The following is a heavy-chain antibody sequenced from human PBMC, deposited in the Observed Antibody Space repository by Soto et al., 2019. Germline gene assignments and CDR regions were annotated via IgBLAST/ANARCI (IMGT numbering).Heavy chain of an antibody. CDR3: ARDRIAVAGNPEYFQH. Sequence: EVRLVESGGGLVQPGGSLRLSCAASGFTVSSNYMSSVRQAPGKGVEWVSVIYSGGSTYYADSVKGRFTISRDNSKNTLYLKMNSMRAEDTAVYYCARDRIAVAGNPEYFQHWGQGTLVSVSS. J-gene: IGHJ1*01. CDR2: IYSGGST. V-gene: IGHV3-66*01. CDR1: GFTVSSNY. D-gene: IGHD6-19*01.